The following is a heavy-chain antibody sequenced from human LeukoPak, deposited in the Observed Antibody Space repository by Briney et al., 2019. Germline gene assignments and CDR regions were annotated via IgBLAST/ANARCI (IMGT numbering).Heavy chain of an antibody. CDR1: GFTFNSYA. D-gene: IGHD1-26*01. Sequence: GGSLRLSCAASGFTFNSYAMSWVRQAPGKGLEWVSGINWNGGSTGYADSVKGRFTISRDNAKNSLYLQMNSLRAEDTALYYCAREVGGSYFDYWGQGTLVTVSS. J-gene: IGHJ4*02. V-gene: IGHV3-20*04. CDR3: AREVGGSYFDY. CDR2: INWNGGST.